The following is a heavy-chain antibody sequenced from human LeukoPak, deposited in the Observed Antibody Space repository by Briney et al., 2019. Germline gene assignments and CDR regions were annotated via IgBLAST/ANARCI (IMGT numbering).Heavy chain of an antibody. D-gene: IGHD4-23*01. CDR1: GYTFTSYD. Sequence: ASVKVSCKASGYTFTSYDFNWVRQATGQRPEWMGWMSPNSGDTGYAQKFQDRVTMTRNTSISTAYMELSSLRSEDTAVYYCARESVSGNSGYDYWGQGTLVTVSS. CDR3: ARESVSGNSGYDY. CDR2: MSPNSGDT. J-gene: IGHJ4*02. V-gene: IGHV1-8*01.